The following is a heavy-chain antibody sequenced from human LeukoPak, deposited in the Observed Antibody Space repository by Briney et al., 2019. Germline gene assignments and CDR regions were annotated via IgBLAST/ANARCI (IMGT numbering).Heavy chain of an antibody. CDR3: ARASDSSGYYAPQHYFDY. Sequence: ASLKVSCKASGYTFTSYYMYGVRQAPGQRLEWMGIINPRGGRTSYAQKFQSTVTMTRDTSTSTVYMELSSLRSEDTAVYYCARASDSSGYYAPQHYFDYWGQGTLVTVSS. V-gene: IGHV1-46*03. J-gene: IGHJ4*02. CDR2: INPRGGRT. CDR1: GYTFTSYY. D-gene: IGHD3-22*01.